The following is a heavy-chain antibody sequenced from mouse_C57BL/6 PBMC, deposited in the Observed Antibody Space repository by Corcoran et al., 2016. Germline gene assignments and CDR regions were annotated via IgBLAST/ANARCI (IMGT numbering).Heavy chain of an antibody. J-gene: IGHJ4*01. D-gene: IGHD2-1*01. CDR2: IYPGSGNT. Sequence: QVQLQQSGAELVRPGASVKLSCTASGYTFTDYYRNCVNRRPGRGLEWIARIYPGSGNTYYNEKFKGKATLTAEKSYSTAYMQLSSLTSEDSAVYFWAGEGLYYGNAGGAMDYWGQGTSVTVSS. V-gene: IGHV1-76*01. CDR1: GYTFTDYY. CDR3: AGEGLYYGNAGGAMDY.